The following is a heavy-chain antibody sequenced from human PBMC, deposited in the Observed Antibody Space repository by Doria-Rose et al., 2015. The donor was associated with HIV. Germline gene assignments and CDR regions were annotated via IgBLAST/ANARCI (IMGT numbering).Heavy chain of an antibody. CDR1: GVSLSSPGMG. Sequence: ITLKESGPVLVKPTETLTLTCTVSGVSLSSPGMGVSWIRQPPGKALEWLAHIFSEDERSYKTSLKSRLTISRGTYKSQVVLTMTDMDPVDTATYYCARIKSSRWYHKYYFDFWGQGTLVIVSA. J-gene: IGHJ4*02. CDR3: ARIKSSRWYHKYYFDF. CDR2: IFSEDER. V-gene: IGHV2-26*01. D-gene: IGHD6-13*01.